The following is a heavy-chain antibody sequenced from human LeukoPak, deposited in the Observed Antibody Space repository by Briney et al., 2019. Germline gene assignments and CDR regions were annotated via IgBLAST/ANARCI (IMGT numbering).Heavy chain of an antibody. D-gene: IGHD3-22*01. J-gene: IGHJ2*01. CDR3: AKDDSSGYYHWYFDL. V-gene: IGHV3-23*01. Sequence: GGSLRLSCAASGFTFSSYAMSWVRQAPGKGLEWVSAISGSGGSTYYADSVKGRFTISRDNSKNTLYLQMNSLRAEDTAVYYCAKDDSSGYYHWYFDLWGRGTLVTVSS. CDR2: ISGSGGST. CDR1: GFTFSSYA.